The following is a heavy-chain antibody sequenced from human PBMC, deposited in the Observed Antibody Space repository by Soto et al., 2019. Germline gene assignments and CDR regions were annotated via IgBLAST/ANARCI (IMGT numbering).Heavy chain of an antibody. CDR2: IFADGST. D-gene: IGHD3-10*01. J-gene: IGHJ5*02. CDR1: GFSVSNNY. V-gene: IGHV3-53*01. CDR3: TKGGSMVRGVGNTHWFDP. Sequence: PGGSLRLSCVVSGFSVSNNYMSWVRQAPGKGLECVSTIFADGSTYYADSVKGRFTTSRDNSKNTLNLQMNSLRAEDTAVYYCTKGGSMVRGVGNTHWFDPWGQGALVTVSS.